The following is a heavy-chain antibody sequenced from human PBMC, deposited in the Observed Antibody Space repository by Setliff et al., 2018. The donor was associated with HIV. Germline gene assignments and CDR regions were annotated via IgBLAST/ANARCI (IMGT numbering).Heavy chain of an antibody. V-gene: IGHV3-53*01. D-gene: IGHD2-15*01. J-gene: IGHJ3*02. Sequence: GESLSLSCAATGFSVSSSYLSWVRQAPGKGLEWVSITYSDDSPYYTDSVKGRFTISRDNSKDTLYLQMNSLRAEDTAVYYCARAKGSGTYVFDIWGQGTVVTVSS. CDR1: GFSVSSSY. CDR2: TYSDDSP. CDR3: ARAKGSGTYVFDI.